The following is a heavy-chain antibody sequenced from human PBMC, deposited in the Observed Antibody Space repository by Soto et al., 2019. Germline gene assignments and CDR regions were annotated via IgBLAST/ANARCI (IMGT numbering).Heavy chain of an antibody. Sequence: SETLSLTCTVSGGSISSYYWSWIRQPPGKGLEWIGYMYNTGSTIYNPSLKSRVTISVDTSKNQFSLKLNSVSAADTAVYYCARDLWGYCGADCYPLDVWGQGTTVTVSS. CDR2: MYNTGST. CDR1: GGSISSYY. V-gene: IGHV4-59*01. D-gene: IGHD2-21*02. J-gene: IGHJ6*02. CDR3: ARDLWGYCGADCYPLDV.